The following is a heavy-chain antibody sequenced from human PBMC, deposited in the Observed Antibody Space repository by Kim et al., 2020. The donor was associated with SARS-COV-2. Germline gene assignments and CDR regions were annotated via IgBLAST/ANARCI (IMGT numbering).Heavy chain of an antibody. J-gene: IGHJ3*02. D-gene: IGHD3-3*01. V-gene: IGHV3-23*01. CDR3: ALTRIFGVDRISDAFDI. Sequence: VKGRFTISRDNSKNTLYLQMNSLRAEDTAVYYCALTRIFGVDRISDAFDIWGQGTMVTVSS.